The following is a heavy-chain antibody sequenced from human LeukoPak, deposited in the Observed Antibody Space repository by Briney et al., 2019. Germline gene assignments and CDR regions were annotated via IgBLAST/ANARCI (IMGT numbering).Heavy chain of an antibody. V-gene: IGHV3-7*01. CDR3: ATDYDADY. J-gene: IGHJ4*02. CDR2: IKQDGSEK. Sequence: AGGSLRLSCAASGFTFSRYWMSWVRQAPGKGLEWVANIKQDGSEKYYVDSVKGRFTISRDNAKNSLYLQMNSLRAEDTAVYYCATDYDADYWGQGTLVTVSS. CDR1: GFTFSRYW. D-gene: IGHD4/OR15-4a*01.